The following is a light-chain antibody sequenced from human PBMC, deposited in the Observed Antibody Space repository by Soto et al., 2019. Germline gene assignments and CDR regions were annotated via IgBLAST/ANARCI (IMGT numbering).Light chain of an antibody. CDR2: GAS. J-gene: IGKJ3*01. Sequence: EIVLTQSPGTLSLSPGERATLSCRASQSVSSSYLAWYQQKPGQAPRLLIYGASSRATGIPDRFSGSGSGTDFTLTISRLEPEDFATYYCQESLTSLGTFGPGTKVDIK. V-gene: IGKV3-20*01. CDR3: QESLTSLGT. CDR1: QSVSSSY.